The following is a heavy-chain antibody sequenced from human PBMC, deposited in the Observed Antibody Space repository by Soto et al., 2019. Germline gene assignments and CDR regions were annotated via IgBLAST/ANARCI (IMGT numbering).Heavy chain of an antibody. D-gene: IGHD2-2*03. Sequence: GGSLRLSCAASGFTFSSYSMNWVRQAPGKGLEWVSSISSSSSYIYYADSVKGRFTISRDNAKNSLYLQMNSLRAEGTAVYYCARDPERGYSINWFDPWGQGTLVTVSS. CDR2: ISSSSSYI. V-gene: IGHV3-21*01. CDR1: GFTFSSYS. J-gene: IGHJ5*02. CDR3: ARDPERGYSINWFDP.